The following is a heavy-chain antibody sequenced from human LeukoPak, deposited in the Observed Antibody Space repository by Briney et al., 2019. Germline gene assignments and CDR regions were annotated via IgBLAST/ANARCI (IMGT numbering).Heavy chain of an antibody. CDR1: GGSISTSSYY. CDR2: IFYSGST. CDR3: ARVVAAAGNNWFDP. D-gene: IGHD6-13*01. V-gene: IGHV4-39*07. J-gene: IGHJ5*02. Sequence: SETLSLTCTVSGGSISTSSYYWGWVRQPPGKGLEWIGNIFYSGSTYYSPSLKSRISISIDTSKNQFSLKLNSVTAADTAVYYCARVVAAAGNNWFDPWGQGTLVTVSS.